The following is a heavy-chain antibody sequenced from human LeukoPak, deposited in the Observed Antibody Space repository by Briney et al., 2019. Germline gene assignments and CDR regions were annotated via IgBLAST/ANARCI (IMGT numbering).Heavy chain of an antibody. CDR3: ARGPIVGPTKGFDP. Sequence: HTGGSLRLSCAASGFTFSSYAMSWVRQAPGEGLEWVSAISGSGNNAYYADSVKGRFTISRDNSKNMLYLQMNSLRAEDTAVYYCARGPIVGPTKGFDPWGQGTLVTVSS. V-gene: IGHV3-23*01. J-gene: IGHJ5*02. D-gene: IGHD1-26*01. CDR2: ISGSGNNA. CDR1: GFTFSSYA.